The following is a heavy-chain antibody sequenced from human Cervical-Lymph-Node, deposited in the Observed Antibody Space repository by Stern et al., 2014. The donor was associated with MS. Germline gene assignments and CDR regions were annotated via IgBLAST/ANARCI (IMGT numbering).Heavy chain of an antibody. Sequence: QLVQSGGGLVKPGGSLRLSCAASGFTFGTYSMNWVRQAPGKGLEWVSYISSSRSYMKYADSVKGRFTTSRDNAKNSLFLQMNSLRAEDTAVYYCARVNEGFWYFDLWGRGTLVTVSS. CDR1: GFTFGTYS. CDR2: ISSSRSYM. J-gene: IGHJ2*01. CDR3: ARVNEGFWYFDL. V-gene: IGHV3-21*06.